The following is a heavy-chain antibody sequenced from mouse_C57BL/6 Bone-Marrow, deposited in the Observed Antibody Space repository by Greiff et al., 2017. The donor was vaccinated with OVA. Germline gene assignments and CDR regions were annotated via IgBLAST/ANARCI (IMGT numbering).Heavy chain of an antibody. CDR3: ARDGYYCSSYWFAY. D-gene: IGHD1-1*01. CDR2: INTNNGGT. J-gene: IGHJ3*01. V-gene: IGHV1-26*01. Sequence: VQLQQSGPELVKPGASVKISCKASGYTFTDYYMNWVKQSHGKSLEWIGDINTNNGGTSYTQKFKGKATLTVDKSSSTAYMELRSLTSEDSAVYYCARDGYYCSSYWFAYWGQGTLGTVSA. CDR1: GYTFTDYY.